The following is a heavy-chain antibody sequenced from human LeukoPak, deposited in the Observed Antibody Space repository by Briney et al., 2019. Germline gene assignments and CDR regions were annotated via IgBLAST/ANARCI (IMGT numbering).Heavy chain of an antibody. V-gene: IGHV1-3*01. CDR1: EYTFTSYA. D-gene: IGHD3-22*01. CDR3: ARSVYYDSSGRYGMDV. J-gene: IGHJ6*02. Sequence: GASVKVSCKASEYTFTSYAMHWVRQAPGQRLEWMGWINAGNGNTKYSQKFQGRVTITRDTSASTAYMELSSLRSEDTAVYYCARSVYYDSSGRYGMDVWGQGTTVTVSS. CDR2: INAGNGNT.